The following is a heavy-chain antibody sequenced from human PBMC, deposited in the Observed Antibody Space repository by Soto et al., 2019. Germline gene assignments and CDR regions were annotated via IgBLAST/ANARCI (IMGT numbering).Heavy chain of an antibody. D-gene: IGHD3-9*01. Sequence: SETLSLTCTVSGGSISNFYWSWIRQPPGKGLEWIGYVYYTGSTSYNPSLKRRVTFSADSSRGQFSLRLNSVTAADTAVYYCARTVLGPDLLAVSFVDYYYYMDGWGQGTTVTVSS. CDR2: VYYTGST. CDR3: ARTVLGPDLLAVSFVDYYYYMDG. J-gene: IGHJ6*03. V-gene: IGHV4-59*08. CDR1: GGSISNFY.